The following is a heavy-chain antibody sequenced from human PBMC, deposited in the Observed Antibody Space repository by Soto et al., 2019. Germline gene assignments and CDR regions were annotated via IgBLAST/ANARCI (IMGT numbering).Heavy chain of an antibody. J-gene: IGHJ4*02. Sequence: PGGSLRVSCAASGFSFSTYGMTWGLQAPGKGLEWVSFISKGGDYTYYIDSVKARFTISRDNAQNSLYLQMDSLRVEDTAVYYCAIDVTCGAEMCYRRFCYFDYWGPGALVTVSS. CDR1: GFSFSTYG. CDR3: AIDVTCGAEMCYRRFCYFDY. D-gene: IGHD2-21*01. V-gene: IGHV3-21*01. CDR2: ISKGGDYT.